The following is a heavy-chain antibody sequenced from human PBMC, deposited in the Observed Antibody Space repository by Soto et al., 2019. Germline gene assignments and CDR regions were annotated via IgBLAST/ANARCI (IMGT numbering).Heavy chain of an antibody. CDR3: XXXXXXXXXXXXXXXXXX. V-gene: IGHV1-2*02. Sequence: QAQLVQSGAEVKKPGASVKVSCKTSGYXXXXXXXXXXXXXXGXGLEWMGWVNPRSGDTNYAQKFQGRVTMTRDTSISTAYMELSSLRXXXXXXXXXXXXXXXXXXXXXXXXXXXXGQGTLVTVSS. J-gene: IGHJ4*02. CDR1: GYXXXXXX. CDR2: VNPRSGDT.